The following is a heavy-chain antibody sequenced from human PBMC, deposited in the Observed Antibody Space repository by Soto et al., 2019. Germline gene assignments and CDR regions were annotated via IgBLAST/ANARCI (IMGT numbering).Heavy chain of an antibody. Sequence: SETPSLTCTVSGDSIRSSSYWGWIRQPPGKGLEWIGSIYSTGNTYYNPSLNSQVTISVDTSKNQFSLNVISVTAADTAVYYCRRSSRYSTDVWGQGTTVTVSS. D-gene: IGHD6-13*01. J-gene: IGHJ6*02. CDR2: IYSTGNT. V-gene: IGHV4-39*01. CDR1: GDSIRSSSY. CDR3: RRSSRYSTDV.